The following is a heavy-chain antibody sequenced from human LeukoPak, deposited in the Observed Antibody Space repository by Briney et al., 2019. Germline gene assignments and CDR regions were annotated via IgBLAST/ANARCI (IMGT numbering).Heavy chain of an antibody. Sequence: GGSLRLSCAASGFTFSSYGMHWVRQAPGKGLEWVAVISYDGSNKYYADSVKGRFTISRDNSKNTLYLQMNSLRAEDPAVYYCAKDVSSSWYYFDYWGQGTLVTVSS. V-gene: IGHV3-30*18. CDR1: GFTFSSYG. CDR3: AKDVSSSWYYFDY. J-gene: IGHJ4*02. CDR2: ISYDGSNK. D-gene: IGHD6-13*01.